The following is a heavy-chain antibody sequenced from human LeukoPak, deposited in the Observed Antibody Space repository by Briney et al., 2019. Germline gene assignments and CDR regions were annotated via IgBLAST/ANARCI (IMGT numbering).Heavy chain of an antibody. V-gene: IGHV3-30*04. J-gene: IGHJ5*02. CDR2: ISYDGSNK. Sequence: GGSLRLSCAASGFTFSSYAMHWVRQAPGKGLEWVAVISYDGSNKYYADSVKGRFTISRDNSKNTLYLQMNSVRAEDTAVYYCARENGPGIAAAGPTLSNWFDPWGQGTLVTVSS. CDR1: GFTFSSYA. D-gene: IGHD6-13*01. CDR3: ARENGPGIAAAGPTLSNWFDP.